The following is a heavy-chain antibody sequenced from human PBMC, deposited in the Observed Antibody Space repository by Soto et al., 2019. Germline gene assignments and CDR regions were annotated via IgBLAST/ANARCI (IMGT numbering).Heavy chain of an antibody. D-gene: IGHD6-13*01. Sequence: SETLSLTCAVYVGSFSGYYWSWIRQPPGKGLEWIGEINHSGSTNYNPSLKSRVTISVDTSKNQFSLKLSSVTAADTAVYYCARDTRSSWYSYYYYYYGMDVWGQGTTVT. V-gene: IGHV4-34*01. CDR3: ARDTRSSWYSYYYYYYGMDV. J-gene: IGHJ6*02. CDR2: INHSGST. CDR1: VGSFSGYY.